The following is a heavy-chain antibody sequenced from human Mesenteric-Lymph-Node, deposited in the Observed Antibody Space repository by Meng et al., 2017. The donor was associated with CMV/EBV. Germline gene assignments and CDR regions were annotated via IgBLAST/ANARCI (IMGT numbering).Heavy chain of an antibody. D-gene: IGHD3-10*01. CDR3: TRGSPISPRGDY. CDR2: IRSKPYGGTT. V-gene: IGHV3-49*04. J-gene: IGHJ4*02. CDR1: GFTFSNSD. Sequence: GESLKISCAASGFTFSNSDMNWVRQAPGKGLEWVGFIRSKPYGGTTEYAASVKGRFTISRDDSKSVTYLQMNSLKTEDTAVYYCTRGSPISPRGDYWGQGTLVTVSS.